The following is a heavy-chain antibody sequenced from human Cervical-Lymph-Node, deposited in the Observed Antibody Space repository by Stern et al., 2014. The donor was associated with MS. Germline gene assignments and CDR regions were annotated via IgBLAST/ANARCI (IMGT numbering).Heavy chain of an antibody. V-gene: IGHV1-18*01. CDR1: GHTTTSYG. CDR2: ISTHNGNT. D-gene: IGHD6-25*01. Sequence: QMQLVQSGAEVKKPGASVKVSCKASGHTTTSYGISWVRQAPGQGLEWMGWISTHNGNTNYVQKLQGRVPMTTDASTSTAYMELRSLRSDDTAVYYCATFIATAGTFNYWGQGTLVTVSS. CDR3: ATFIATAGTFNY. J-gene: IGHJ4*02.